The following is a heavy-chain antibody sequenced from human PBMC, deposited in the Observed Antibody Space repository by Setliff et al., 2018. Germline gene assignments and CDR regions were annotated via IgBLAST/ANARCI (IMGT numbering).Heavy chain of an antibody. CDR1: GFSFSDHY. CDR2: IRDKASTYTT. D-gene: IGHD2-2*01. V-gene: IGHV3-72*01. CDR3: ARTHCSSSSCSSHLDY. Sequence: SLRLSCAASGFSFSDHYMDWVRQAPGKGLEWVGRIRDKASTYTTEYAASVKGRFTISRDESKNSLDLQMSSLKTEDTAVYYCARTHCSSSSCSSHLDYWGQGALVTVSS. J-gene: IGHJ4*02.